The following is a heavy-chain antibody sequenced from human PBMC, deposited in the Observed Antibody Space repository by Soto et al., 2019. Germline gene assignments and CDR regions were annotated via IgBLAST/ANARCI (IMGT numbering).Heavy chain of an antibody. Sequence: SETLSLTCTVSGGSISSYYWSWIRQPPGKGLEWIGYIYYSGSTNYNPSLKSRVTISVDTSKNQFSLKLSSVTAADTAVYYCARGGPPRAIDYYYYGMDVWGQGTTVTVSS. CDR3: ARGGPPRAIDYYYYGMDV. CDR2: IYYSGST. V-gene: IGHV4-59*01. CDR1: GGSISSYY. J-gene: IGHJ6*02. D-gene: IGHD3-10*01.